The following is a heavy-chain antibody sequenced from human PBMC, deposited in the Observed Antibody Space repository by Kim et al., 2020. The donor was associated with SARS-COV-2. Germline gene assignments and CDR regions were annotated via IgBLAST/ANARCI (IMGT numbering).Heavy chain of an antibody. CDR2: INTNTGNP. V-gene: IGHV7-4-1*02. CDR3: ARSKLRLGLEMATIAAIGY. Sequence: ASVKVSCKASGYTFTSYAMNWVRQAPGQGLEWMGWINTNTGNPTYAQGFTGRFVFSLDTSVSTAYLQISSLKAEDTAVYYCARSKLRLGLEMATIAAIGYWGQGTLVTVSS. CDR1: GYTFTSYA. D-gene: IGHD5-12*01. J-gene: IGHJ4*02.